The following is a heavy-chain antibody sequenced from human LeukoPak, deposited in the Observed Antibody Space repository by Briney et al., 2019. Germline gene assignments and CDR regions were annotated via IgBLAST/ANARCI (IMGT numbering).Heavy chain of an antibody. Sequence: GGSLRLSCAASGFTFSSCGMSWVRQSPRKGLEWVSAINAGGDLTYYADSVKGRFTISRDNAKNSLYLQMNSLRAEDTAVYYCARMEAMVYDAFDIWGQGTMVTVSS. CDR2: INAGGDLT. D-gene: IGHD5-18*01. CDR1: GFTFSSCG. J-gene: IGHJ3*02. CDR3: ARMEAMVYDAFDI. V-gene: IGHV3-23*01.